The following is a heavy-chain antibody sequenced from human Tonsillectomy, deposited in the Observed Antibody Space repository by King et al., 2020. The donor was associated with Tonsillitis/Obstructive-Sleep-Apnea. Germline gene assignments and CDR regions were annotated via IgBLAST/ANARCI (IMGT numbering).Heavy chain of an antibody. CDR3: ARSHEDSSTDPATWTNWFDP. CDR2: ISSNGGST. V-gene: IGHV3-64*01. Sequence: VQLVESGGGLVQPGGSLRLSCAASGFTFSSYAMHWVRQAPGKGLEYVSAISSNGGSTYYANSVKGRFTISRDNSKNTLYLQMGSLRAEDMAVYYCARSHEDSSTDPATWTNWFDPWGQGTLVTVSS. D-gene: IGHD2-2*01. CDR1: GFTFSSYA. J-gene: IGHJ5*02.